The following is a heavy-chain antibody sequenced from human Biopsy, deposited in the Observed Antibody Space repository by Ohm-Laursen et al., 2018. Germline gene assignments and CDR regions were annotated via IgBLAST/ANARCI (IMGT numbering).Heavy chain of an antibody. CDR2: IIPIVDIV. D-gene: IGHD3-10*01. V-gene: IGHV1-69*04. Sequence: ASVKVSCKASGDTFNKYGIFWVRQAPGQGLEWMGRIIPIVDIVNYAQRFQGRVTMTADKSTSTAYLDLSSLISEDTAVYYCARGGSGSGYCGMDVWGQGTTVTVSS. J-gene: IGHJ6*02. CDR1: GDTFNKYG. CDR3: ARGGSGSGYCGMDV.